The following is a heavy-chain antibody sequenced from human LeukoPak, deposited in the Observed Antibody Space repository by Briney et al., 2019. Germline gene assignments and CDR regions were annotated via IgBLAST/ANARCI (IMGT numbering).Heavy chain of an antibody. V-gene: IGHV4-39*07. D-gene: IGHD3-10*01. Sequence: SETLSLTCTVSGGSISSSSYYWGWIRQPPGKGLEWIGSIYYSGSTYYNPSLKSRVTISVDTSKNQFSLKLSSVTAADTAVYYCARLAITMVRGAFFDYWGQGTLVTVSS. CDR2: IYYSGST. CDR1: GGSISSSSYY. J-gene: IGHJ4*02. CDR3: ARLAITMVRGAFFDY.